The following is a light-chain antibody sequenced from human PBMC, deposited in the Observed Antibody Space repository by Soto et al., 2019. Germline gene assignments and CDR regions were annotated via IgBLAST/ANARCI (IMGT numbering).Light chain of an antibody. CDR3: QHLSDYPYT. V-gene: IGKV1-9*01. J-gene: IGKJ2*01. CDR2: GAS. Sequence: IRLTQSPSSLSASVGDRVTITCRASQDISSYLAWYQQKPGTAPKVLIFGASTLESGVPLRFSGSGSGTEFTLTISNLLPEEFVTYYCQHLSDYPYTFGQGTKLDIK. CDR1: QDISSY.